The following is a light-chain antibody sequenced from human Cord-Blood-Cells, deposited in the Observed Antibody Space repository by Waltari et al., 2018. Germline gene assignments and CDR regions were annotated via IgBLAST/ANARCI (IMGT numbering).Light chain of an antibody. Sequence: QSVLTQPPSVSGAPGPRVTIACTGSSSNIGAGYDVHWYHQLPGTAPKLLIYGNSHRPSGVPDRCSGSKSGTSASLAITGLQAEDEADYYCQSYDSSLSVVFGGGTKLTVL. V-gene: IGLV1-40*01. CDR2: GNS. CDR3: QSYDSSLSVV. J-gene: IGLJ2*01. CDR1: SSNIGAGYD.